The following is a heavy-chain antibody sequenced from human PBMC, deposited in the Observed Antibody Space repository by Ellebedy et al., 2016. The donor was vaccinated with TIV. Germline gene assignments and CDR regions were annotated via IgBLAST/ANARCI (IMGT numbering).Heavy chain of an antibody. CDR3: ARDSRMTTVTTGWVY. V-gene: IGHV3-30-3*01. Sequence: GGSLRLSCAASGFTFSSYAMHWVRQAPGKGLEWVAVISYDGSNKYYADSVKGRFTISRDNSKNTLYLQMNSLRAEDTAVYYCARDSRMTTVTTGWVYWGQGTLVTVSS. D-gene: IGHD4-17*01. CDR2: ISYDGSNK. J-gene: IGHJ4*02. CDR1: GFTFSSYA.